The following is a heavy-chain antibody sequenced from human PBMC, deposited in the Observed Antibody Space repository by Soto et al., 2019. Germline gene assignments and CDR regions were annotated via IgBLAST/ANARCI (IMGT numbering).Heavy chain of an antibody. Sequence: SETLSLTCTVSGGSISSYYWSWIRQPPGKGLEWIGYIYYSGSTNYNPSLKSRVTISVDTSKNQFSLKLSSVTAADTAVYYCARRFYGDYVGVFDYWGQGTLVTVSS. D-gene: IGHD4-17*01. V-gene: IGHV4-59*01. CDR3: ARRFYGDYVGVFDY. CDR1: GGSISSYY. J-gene: IGHJ4*02. CDR2: IYYSGST.